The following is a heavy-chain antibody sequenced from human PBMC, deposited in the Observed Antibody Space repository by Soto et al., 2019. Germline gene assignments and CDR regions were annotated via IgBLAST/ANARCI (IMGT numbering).Heavy chain of an antibody. V-gene: IGHV1-69*13. D-gene: IGHD2-15*01. CDR3: ARGCSGGSCYSDWFDP. Sequence: ASVKVSCKASGGTFSSYAISWVRQAPGQGLEWMGGIIPIFGTANYAQKFQGRVTITADESTSTAYMELSSLRSEDTAVCYCARGCSGGSCYSDWFDPWGQGTLVTVSS. CDR1: GGTFSSYA. J-gene: IGHJ5*02. CDR2: IIPIFGTA.